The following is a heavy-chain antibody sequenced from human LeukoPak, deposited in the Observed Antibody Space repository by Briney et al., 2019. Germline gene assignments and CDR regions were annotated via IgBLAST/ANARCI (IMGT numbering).Heavy chain of an antibody. CDR1: GFTFSTNW. D-gene: IGHD3-10*01. J-gene: IGHJ4*02. Sequence: GESLRLSCAASGFTFSTNWMHWDRQAPGKGLVWVSHITSDGSSTRYADSVKGRFTISRDNAENTLYLQMNSLGDEDTAVYYCARDKEGSLDYWGQGTLVTVPS. CDR3: ARDKEGSLDY. CDR2: ITSDGSST. V-gene: IGHV3-74*01.